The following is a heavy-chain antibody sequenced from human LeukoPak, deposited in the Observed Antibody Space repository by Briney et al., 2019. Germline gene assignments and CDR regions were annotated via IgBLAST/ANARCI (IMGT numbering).Heavy chain of an antibody. CDR3: ARPEGSGYYYLNWFDP. CDR2: IYYSGST. CDR1: GGSISSYY. J-gene: IGHJ5*02. V-gene: IGHV4-59*08. D-gene: IGHD3-22*01. Sequence: SETLSLTCTVSGGSISSYYWSWIRQPPGKGLEWIGYIYYSGSTNYNPSLKSRVTISVDTSKNQFSLKLSSVTAADTAVYYCARPEGSGYYYLNWFDPWGQGTLVTVSS.